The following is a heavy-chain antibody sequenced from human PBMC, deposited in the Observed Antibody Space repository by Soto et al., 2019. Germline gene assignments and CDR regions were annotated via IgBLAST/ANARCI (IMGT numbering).Heavy chain of an antibody. CDR3: ARHNYGDYGLHY. J-gene: IGHJ4*02. D-gene: IGHD4-17*01. Sequence: SETLSLTCSVSGASISAYYWSWIRQPPGKGLEWIAYIYYSGSTSYNPSLKSRVSISVDTSKNQFSLKLSSVTAADTAVYYCARHNYGDYGLHYWGQGTLVTVSS. CDR1: GASISAYY. CDR2: IYYSGST. V-gene: IGHV4-59*08.